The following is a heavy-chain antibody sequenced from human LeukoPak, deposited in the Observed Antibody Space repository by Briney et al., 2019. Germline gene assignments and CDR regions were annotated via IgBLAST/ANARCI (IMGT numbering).Heavy chain of an antibody. J-gene: IGHJ4*02. V-gene: IGHV4-34*01. CDR3: ARLRLRYYYDSSGLDY. CDR2: INQSGRT. CDR1: GGSFSGHY. Sequence: SGTLSLTRAVYGGSFSGHYWSWIRQPPGKGLEWMGEINQSGRTNYNPSLKSRVTIAVDTSKKQFSLKLSSVTAADTAVYYCARLRLRYYYDSSGLDYWGQGTLVTVSS. D-gene: IGHD3-22*01.